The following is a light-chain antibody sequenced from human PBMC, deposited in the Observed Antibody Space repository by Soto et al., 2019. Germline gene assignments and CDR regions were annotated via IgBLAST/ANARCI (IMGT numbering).Light chain of an antibody. CDR3: QQYNTDET. Sequence: DIQMTQSPSSLSASVGDRVTITCRASQDISNFLNLYQQKPGKAPKLLIYKATTLESGVPSRLSGSGPGTEFTLTISSLQPDDFATYYCQQYNTDETFGQGTKVDIK. J-gene: IGKJ1*01. CDR1: QDISNF. CDR2: KAT. V-gene: IGKV1-5*03.